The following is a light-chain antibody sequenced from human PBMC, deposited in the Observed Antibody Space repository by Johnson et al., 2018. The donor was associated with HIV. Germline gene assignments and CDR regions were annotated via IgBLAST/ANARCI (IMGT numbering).Light chain of an antibody. CDR1: SSNIGNNY. Sequence: SVLTQPPSVSAAPGQTVTISCSGSSSNIGNNYVSWYQQLPGTAPKLLIYENNKRTSGIPDRFSGSKSGTSATLGITGLQTGDEADYYCGTWDSSLSAAFVTGTKVTFL. V-gene: IGLV1-51*02. J-gene: IGLJ1*01. CDR2: ENN. CDR3: GTWDSSLSAA.